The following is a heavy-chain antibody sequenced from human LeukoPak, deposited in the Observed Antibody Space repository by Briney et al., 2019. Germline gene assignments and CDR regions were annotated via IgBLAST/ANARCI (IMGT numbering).Heavy chain of an antibody. CDR2: IRYDGSNK. CDR1: GFTFSSYG. J-gene: IGHJ4*02. CDR3: ARDGGSESYAFDY. Sequence: GGSLRLSCAASGFTFSSYGMHWVRQAPGKGLEWVAFIRYDGSNKYYADSVKGLLTISRDKSKNTVNLQMSSLRVEDTALYYCARDGGSESYAFDYWGQGTQVTVSS. V-gene: IGHV3-30*02. D-gene: IGHD3-10*01.